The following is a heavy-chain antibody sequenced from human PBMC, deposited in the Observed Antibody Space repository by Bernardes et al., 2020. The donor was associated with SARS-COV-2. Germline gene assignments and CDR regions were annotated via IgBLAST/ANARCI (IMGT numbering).Heavy chain of an antibody. CDR3: ARGSGNYYFDY. V-gene: IGHV3-74*01. J-gene: IGHJ4*02. D-gene: IGHD1-26*01. Sequence: GGSLRLSCAASGFTFNSYYIHWIRQAPEKGLVWVSRINGDGSGTNSADSVKGRFTISRDNAKNTVYLQMNSLRVEDTAVYYCARGSGNYYFDYWGQGALVTVSS. CDR1: GFTFNSYY. CDR2: INGDGSGT.